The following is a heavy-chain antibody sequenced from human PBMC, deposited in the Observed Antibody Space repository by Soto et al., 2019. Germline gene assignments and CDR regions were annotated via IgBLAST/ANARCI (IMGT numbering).Heavy chain of an antibody. J-gene: IGHJ4*02. D-gene: IGHD5-18*01. CDR3: AIYGGSIDTAMVTGYFDY. V-gene: IGHV1-69*01. CDR2: IIPIFGTA. CDR1: GGTFSSYA. Sequence: QVQLVQSGAEVKKPGSSVKVSCKASGGTFSSYAISWVRQAPGQGLEWMGGIIPIFGTANYAQKFQGRVTITADESTSTAYMELSSLRSEDPAVYYCAIYGGSIDTAMVTGYFDYWGQGTLVTVSS.